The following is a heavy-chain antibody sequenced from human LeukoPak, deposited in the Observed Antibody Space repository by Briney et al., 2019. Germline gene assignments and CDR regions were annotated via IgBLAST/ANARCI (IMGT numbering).Heavy chain of an antibody. CDR1: GGSITNFY. CDR3: ARSYYYDTTFGY. V-gene: IGHV4-59*01. CDR2: IFHDGRT. D-gene: IGHD3-10*01. Sequence: SETLSLTCTVSGGSITNFYWHWIRQSPGKGLEWIGYIFHDGRTFYLPSLKSRVTMSVATSKNQFSLRLTSVTAADTAIYYCARSYYYDTTFGYWGQGTLVTVSS. J-gene: IGHJ4*02.